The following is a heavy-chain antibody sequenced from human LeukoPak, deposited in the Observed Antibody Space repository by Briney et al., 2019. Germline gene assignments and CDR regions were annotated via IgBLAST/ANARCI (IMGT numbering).Heavy chain of an antibody. CDR2: ITYDGSSK. CDR3: AREKRSGYYPGY. Sequence: RRSLRLSCAASGFSFSSYAMHWVRQAPGKGLEWVAIITYDGSSKYYADSVEGRFTISRDQSKNTLYLQMNSLRPEDTAIYYCAREKRSGYYPGYWGQGTLVTVSS. D-gene: IGHD3-3*01. CDR1: GFSFSSYA. J-gene: IGHJ4*02. V-gene: IGHV3-30-3*01.